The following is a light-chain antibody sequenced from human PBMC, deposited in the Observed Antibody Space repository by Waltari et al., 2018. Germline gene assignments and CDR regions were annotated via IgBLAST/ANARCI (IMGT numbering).Light chain of an antibody. CDR1: QSVFYNATNKNY. V-gene: IGKV4-1*01. J-gene: IGKJ3*01. CDR3: QLYYSNPPFFT. Sequence: DIVLTQSQDSLAVSLAERATISGKASQSVFYNATNKNYLTWYQQKPGQPPKVLIYWASTRDSGVPDRFSGSGSGTDFTLTISGLQAEDVAVYYCQLYYSNPPFFTFGPGTKVDIK. CDR2: WAS.